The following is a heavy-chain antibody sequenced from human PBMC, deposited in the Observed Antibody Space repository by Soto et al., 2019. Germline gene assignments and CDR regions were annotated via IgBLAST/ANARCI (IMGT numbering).Heavy chain of an antibody. CDR3: ARDVYRYSSSSPEDV. D-gene: IGHD6-6*01. CDR1: GFTFSDYY. J-gene: IGHJ6*02. CDR2: ISSSSSNT. V-gene: IGHV3-11*06. Sequence: QVQLVESGGGLVKPGGSLRLSCAASGFTFSDYYMSWIRQAPGKGLDWVSYISSSSSNTKYADSVKGRFTISRDNAKNSLYLQMNSLRAEDTAVYYCARDVYRYSSSSPEDVWGQGTKVTVSS.